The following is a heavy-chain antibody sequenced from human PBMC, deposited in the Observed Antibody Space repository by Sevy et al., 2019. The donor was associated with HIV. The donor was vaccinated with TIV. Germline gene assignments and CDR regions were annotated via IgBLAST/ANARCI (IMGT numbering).Heavy chain of an antibody. CDR1: GFTFDDYA. Sequence: GGSLRLSCAASGFTFDDYAMHWVRQAPGKGLERVSGISWNSASMGYADSVKGRFTISRDNAKNSLYLQMNSLRAEDTAFYYCAKDVSAYYYDSSGLNWFDPWRQGALVTVSS. CDR2: ISWNSASM. CDR3: AKDVSAYYYDSSGLNWFDP. J-gene: IGHJ5*02. D-gene: IGHD3-22*01. V-gene: IGHV3-9*01.